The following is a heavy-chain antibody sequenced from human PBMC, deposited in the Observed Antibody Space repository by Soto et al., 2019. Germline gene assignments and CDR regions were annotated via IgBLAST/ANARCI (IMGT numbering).Heavy chain of an antibody. J-gene: IGHJ2*01. CDR2: IYYSGIT. CDR1: GGSISGYY. D-gene: IGHD2-21*01. Sequence: QVQLQESGPGLVKPSETLSLTCTVSGGSISGYYWSWIRQPPGKGLEWIGYIYYSGITKYNPSLKSRLTISVDTSKNQFSLKLSSVTAADTAVYYCARHVAHGFTFDLWGRGTLVTVSS. CDR3: ARHVAHGFTFDL. V-gene: IGHV4-59*08.